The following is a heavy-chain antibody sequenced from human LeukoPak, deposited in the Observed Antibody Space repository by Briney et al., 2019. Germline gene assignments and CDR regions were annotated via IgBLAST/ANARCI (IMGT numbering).Heavy chain of an antibody. CDR2: ITGRGDVP. CDR1: GFTFGIYA. V-gene: IGHV3-23*01. CDR3: ARDPGHCSSTSCPHY. J-gene: IGHJ4*02. D-gene: IGHD2-2*01. Sequence: GGSLRLSCAASGFTFGIYAMSWVRQAPGKGLEWVSRITGRGDVPFYADSLKDRFTISRDNWKNMLYLEMSSLRVEDTAVYYCARDPGHCSSTSCPHYSGQGTLVTAS.